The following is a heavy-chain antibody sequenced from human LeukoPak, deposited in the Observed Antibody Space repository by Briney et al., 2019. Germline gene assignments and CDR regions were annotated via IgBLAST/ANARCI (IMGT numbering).Heavy chain of an antibody. CDR1: GYTFTGYY. Sequence: GASVKVSCKASGYTFTGYYMHWVRQAPGQGLEWMGWINPNSGGTNYAQKFQGRVTMTRGTSITTAYMELSRLRSDDTAVYYCAREEGSGCYDSWGQGTRLTVSS. J-gene: IGHJ4*02. D-gene: IGHD6-19*01. V-gene: IGHV1-2*02. CDR2: INPNSGGT. CDR3: AREEGSGCYDS.